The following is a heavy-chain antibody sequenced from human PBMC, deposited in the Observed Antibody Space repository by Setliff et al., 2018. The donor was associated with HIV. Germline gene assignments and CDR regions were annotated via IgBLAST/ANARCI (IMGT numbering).Heavy chain of an antibody. J-gene: IGHJ4*02. V-gene: IGHV4-34*01. D-gene: IGHD5-18*01. Sequence: PSETLSLTCAVYGGSFSGYYWSWIRQPPGKGLEWIGEINHSGSTNDNPSLKSRVTISVDTSKNQSSLKLSSVTAADTAVYYCARGGYSYGSRRFDYWGQGTLVTVSS. CDR2: INHSGST. CDR3: ARGGYSYGSRRFDY. CDR1: GGSFSGYY.